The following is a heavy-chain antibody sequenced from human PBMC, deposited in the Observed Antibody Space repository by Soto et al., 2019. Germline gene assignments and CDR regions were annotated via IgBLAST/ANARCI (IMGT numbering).Heavy chain of an antibody. J-gene: IGHJ4*02. D-gene: IGHD1-26*01. V-gene: IGHV3-30-3*01. CDR1: GFILSSYT. Sequence: GXSLRLSCAASGFILSSYTLHWFRQAPGKGLEWVGVITYDGSNQYYADSVKGRFTISRDNSRNMLFLQMNSLRPDDTAVYYCARAPSGSYPEFDYWGQGTLVTV. CDR3: ARAPSGSYPEFDY. CDR2: ITYDGSNQ.